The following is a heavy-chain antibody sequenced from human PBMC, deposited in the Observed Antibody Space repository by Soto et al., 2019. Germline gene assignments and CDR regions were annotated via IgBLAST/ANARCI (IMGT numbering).Heavy chain of an antibody. CDR2: ISGGGAKT. J-gene: IGHJ4*02. CDR1: GFTFDRYA. Sequence: EVQLLESGGRLVQPGGSLRLSCAASGFTFDRYAMGWVRQAPGKGLDWVSVISGGGAKTNYADSVQGRFTISRDNSKNTLYLQMNSLRAEDKAVYYCARDGYGSGSYYSQSMDCWGQGTLVTVSS. D-gene: IGHD3-10*01. V-gene: IGHV3-23*01. CDR3: ARDGYGSGSYYSQSMDC.